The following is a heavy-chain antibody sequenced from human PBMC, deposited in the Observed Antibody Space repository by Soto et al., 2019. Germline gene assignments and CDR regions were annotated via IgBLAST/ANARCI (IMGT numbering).Heavy chain of an antibody. CDR1: GGSMNSGGYY. CDR2: IYYTGST. V-gene: IGHV4-31*03. CDR3: ARRGIGQSGYYQYFDY. J-gene: IGHJ4*02. D-gene: IGHD3-3*01. Sequence: SETLSLTCTVSGGSMNSGGYYWSWIRQHPGEGLEWIGHIYYTGSTYSNPSLESRVTMSVDTSKNQFSLRLSSVTVADTAVYYCARRGIGQSGYYQYFDYWGQGILVTVSS.